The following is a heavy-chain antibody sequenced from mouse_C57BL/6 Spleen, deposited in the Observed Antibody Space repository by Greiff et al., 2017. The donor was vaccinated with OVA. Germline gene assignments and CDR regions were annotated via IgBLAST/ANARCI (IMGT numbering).Heavy chain of an antibody. J-gene: IGHJ4*01. D-gene: IGHD4-1*01. Sequence: QVQLQQSGAELVRPGASVKLSCKASGYTFTDYYINWVKQRPGQGLEWIARIYPGSGNTYYNEKFKGKATLTAEKSSSTAYMQLSSLTSEDSAVYFCARKRGLGDAMDYWGQGTSVTVSS. CDR3: ARKRGLGDAMDY. CDR1: GYTFTDYY. V-gene: IGHV1-76*01. CDR2: IYPGSGNT.